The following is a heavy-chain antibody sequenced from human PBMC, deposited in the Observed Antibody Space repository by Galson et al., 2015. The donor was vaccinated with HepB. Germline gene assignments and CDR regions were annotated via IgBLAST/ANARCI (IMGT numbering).Heavy chain of an antibody. CDR3: SRAVRGGIREVHTFDI. V-gene: IGHV3-49*03. D-gene: IGHD1-1*01. CDR2: IRSTPFGGTT. Sequence: SLRLSCAASGFTFGEYPMTWFRQAPGKGLEWVGFIRSTPFGGTTEYAPSVRGRFTISRDDSKSIAYLQMKSLKTEDTALYYCSRAVRGGIREVHTFDIWGQGTMVTVSS. CDR1: GFTFGEYP. J-gene: IGHJ3*02.